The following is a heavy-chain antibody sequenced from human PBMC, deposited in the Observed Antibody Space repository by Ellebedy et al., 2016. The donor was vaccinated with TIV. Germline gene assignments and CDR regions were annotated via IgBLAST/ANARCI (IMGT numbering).Heavy chain of an antibody. CDR2: VYYNGNT. CDR3: ARVVGSRVFQLPVVMDV. Sequence: ESLKISXTTSGFTFSGYAMSWIRQTPGKGLEWIGHVYYNGNTDYNPSLKSRVAISIDTSKKQFSLRLNSVTAADTATYYCARVVGSRVFQLPVVMDVWGRGTTVTVSS. D-gene: IGHD1-7*01. J-gene: IGHJ6*02. CDR1: GFTFSGYA. V-gene: IGHV4-59*12.